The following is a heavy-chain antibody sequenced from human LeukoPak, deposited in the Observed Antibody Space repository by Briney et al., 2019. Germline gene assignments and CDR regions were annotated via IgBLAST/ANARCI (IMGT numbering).Heavy chain of an antibody. CDR3: ARAVATVDAFDL. D-gene: IGHD5-12*01. Sequence: GGSLRLSCAASGFTFSGYSMAWVRQAPGKGLDWVSSISSSNNYIYYADSVEGRFTISRDNAKNSLYLQMNSLRAEDTAVYYCARAVATVDAFDLWGQGTMVTVSS. CDR1: GFTFSGYS. CDR2: ISSSNNYI. J-gene: IGHJ3*01. V-gene: IGHV3-21*01.